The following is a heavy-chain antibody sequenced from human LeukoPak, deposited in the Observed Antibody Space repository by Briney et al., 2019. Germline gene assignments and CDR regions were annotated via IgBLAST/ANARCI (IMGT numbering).Heavy chain of an antibody. J-gene: IGHJ4*02. CDR1: GFTFSSYA. D-gene: IGHD6-6*01. V-gene: IGHV3-23*01. CDR2: ISGSGGST. Sequence: GGSLRLSCAASGFTFSSYAMSWVRQAPGKGLEWVSAISGSGGSTYYADSVKGRFTISRDNSKNTLYLQMNSLRAEDTAVYYCARVGVAARQDQPFDYWGQGTLVTVSS. CDR3: ARVGVAARQDQPFDY.